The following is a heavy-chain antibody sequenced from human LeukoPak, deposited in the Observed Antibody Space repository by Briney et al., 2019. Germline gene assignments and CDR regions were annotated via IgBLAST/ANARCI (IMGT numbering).Heavy chain of an antibody. CDR2: ISGSGGST. CDR3: AKAGGYYDSSDYYTY. CDR1: GFTFSSYA. J-gene: IGHJ4*02. Sequence: GGSLRLSCAASGFTFSSYAMSWVRQAPGKGLEWVSAISGSGGSTYYADSVKGRFTIFRDNSKNTLYLQMNSLRAEDTAVYYCAKAGGYYDSSDYYTYWGQGTPVTVSS. V-gene: IGHV3-23*01. D-gene: IGHD3-22*01.